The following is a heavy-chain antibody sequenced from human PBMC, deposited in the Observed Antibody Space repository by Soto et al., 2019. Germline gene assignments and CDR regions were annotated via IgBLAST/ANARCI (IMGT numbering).Heavy chain of an antibody. J-gene: IGHJ4*02. CDR3: ARDGWFLVATVNGYFDY. CDR2: ISAYNGNT. D-gene: IGHD5-12*01. V-gene: IGHV1-18*01. CDR1: GYTFTSYG. Sequence: QVQLVQSGAEVKKPGASVKVSCKASGYTFTSYGISWVRQAPGQGLEWMGWISAYNGNTNYAQKLQGRVTMTTDTSTSTAYLELRSLRSADTAVYYCARDGWFLVATVNGYFDYWGQGTLVTVSS.